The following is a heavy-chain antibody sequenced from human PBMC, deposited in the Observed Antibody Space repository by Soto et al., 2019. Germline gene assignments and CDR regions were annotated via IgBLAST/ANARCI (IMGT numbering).Heavy chain of an antibody. V-gene: IGHV4-59*01. CDR1: GGSISSYY. D-gene: IGHD3-3*01. CDR2: IYYSGST. J-gene: IGHJ4*02. Sequence: SETLSLTCTVSGGSISSYYWSWIRQPPGKGLEWIGYIYYSGSTNYNPSLKSRVTISVDTSKNQFSLKLSSVTAADTAVYYCAISGYYPKYDYWGQGTLVTVSS. CDR3: AISGYYPKYDY.